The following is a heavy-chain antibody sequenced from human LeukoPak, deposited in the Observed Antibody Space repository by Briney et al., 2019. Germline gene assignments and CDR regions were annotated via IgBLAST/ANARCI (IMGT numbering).Heavy chain of an antibody. D-gene: IGHD5-18*01. CDR2: INHSGST. Sequence: SETLSLTCAVYGGSFSGYYWSWIRQPPGKGLEWIEEINHSGSTNYNPSLKSRVTISVDTSKNQFSLKLSSVTAADTAVYYCARYLGTVRIAFDIWGQGTMVTVSS. CDR3: ARYLGTVRIAFDI. J-gene: IGHJ3*02. V-gene: IGHV4-34*01. CDR1: GGSFSGYY.